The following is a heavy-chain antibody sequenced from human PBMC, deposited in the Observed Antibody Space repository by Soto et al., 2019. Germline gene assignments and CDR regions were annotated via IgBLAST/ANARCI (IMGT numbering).Heavy chain of an antibody. D-gene: IGHD6-6*01. CDR3: ENRGGHSSSSYYSSGMDV. J-gene: IGHJ6*02. CDR2: ISGSGGST. CDR1: GFTFSSYA. V-gene: IGHV3-23*01. Sequence: GGSLRLSCAASGFTFSSYAMSWVRQAPGKGLEWVSAISGSGGSTYYADSVKGRFTISRDNSKNTLYLQMNSLRAEDTAVYYFENRGGHSSSSYYSSGMDVWGQGTTVTVSS.